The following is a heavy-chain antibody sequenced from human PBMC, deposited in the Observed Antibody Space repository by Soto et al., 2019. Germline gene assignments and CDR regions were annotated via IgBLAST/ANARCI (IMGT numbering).Heavy chain of an antibody. CDR3: ARASPANYFDY. CDR1: GYKFIGFY. Sequence: GASVKVSCKTFGYKFIGFYLHWVRQAPGQGPEWMGCINPHTGVTSYAQKFEGRVTLTRDTSINTAFMEVANLRSDDTAIYSCARASPANYFDYWGQGTLVTVSS. J-gene: IGHJ4*02. V-gene: IGHV1-2*02. CDR2: INPHTGVT.